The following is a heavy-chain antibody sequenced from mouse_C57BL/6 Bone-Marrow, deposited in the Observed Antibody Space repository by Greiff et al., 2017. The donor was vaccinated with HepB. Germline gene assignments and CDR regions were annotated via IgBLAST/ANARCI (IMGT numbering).Heavy chain of an antibody. CDR3: ATLRYFDV. CDR1: GFTFSDYG. CDR2: ISSGSSTI. V-gene: IGHV5-17*01. Sequence: EVKLMESGGGLVKPGGSLKLSCAASGFTFSDYGMHWVRQAPDKGLEWVAYISSGSSTIYYADTVKGRFTISRDNAKNTLFLQMTSLRSEDTAMYYCATLRYFDVWGTGTTVTVSS. J-gene: IGHJ1*03.